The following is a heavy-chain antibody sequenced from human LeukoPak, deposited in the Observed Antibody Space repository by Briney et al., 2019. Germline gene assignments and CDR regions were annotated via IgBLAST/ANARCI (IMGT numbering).Heavy chain of an antibody. V-gene: IGHV3-74*01. Sequence: GGSLRLSCAASGFTFSTYWMHGVRHAPGKGLVWVSQINSDSGRTRYADSVKGRLTISRDNAKNTVYLQINSLRAEDTAMYYCARGRNGFFDYWGHGTLVTVSS. J-gene: IGHJ4*01. CDR3: ARGRNGFFDY. CDR2: INSDSGRT. D-gene: IGHD5-24*01. CDR1: GFTFSTYW.